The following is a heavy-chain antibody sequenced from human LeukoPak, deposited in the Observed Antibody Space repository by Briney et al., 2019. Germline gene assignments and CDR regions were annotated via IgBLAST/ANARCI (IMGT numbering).Heavy chain of an antibody. CDR1: GFTFSSYG. J-gene: IGHJ4*02. D-gene: IGHD2-2*01. Sequence: PGGSLRLSCAASGFTFSSYGMHWVRQAPGKGLEWVAVISYDGSNKYYADSVKGRFTISRDNSKNTLYLQMNNLRAEDTATYYCAKGYCSGTSCYVAPHYWGQGTLVIVSS. V-gene: IGHV3-30*19. CDR3: AKGYCSGTSCYVAPHY. CDR2: ISYDGSNK.